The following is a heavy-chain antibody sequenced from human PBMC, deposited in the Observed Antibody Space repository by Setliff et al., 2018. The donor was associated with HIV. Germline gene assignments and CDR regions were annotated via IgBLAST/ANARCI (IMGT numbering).Heavy chain of an antibody. CDR3: ARDPTGGAARFDY. D-gene: IGHD6-6*01. CDR2: IIPVFGPP. V-gene: IGHV1-69*13. J-gene: IGHJ4*02. CDR1: GYTFSYY. Sequence: SVKVSCKASGYTFSYYIHWVRQAPGQGLEWMGGIIPVFGPPNYAEKFQRRLTITADESTNTAYMELIGLKSEDTAVYYCARDPTGGAARFDYWGQGTLVTVSS.